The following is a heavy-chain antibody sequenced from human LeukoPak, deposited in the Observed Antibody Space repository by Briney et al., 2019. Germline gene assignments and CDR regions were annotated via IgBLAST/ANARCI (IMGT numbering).Heavy chain of an antibody. CDR1: GFTFSSYG. D-gene: IGHD1-7*01. Sequence: PGGSLRLSCAASGFTFSSYGMHWVRQAPGKGLEWVAVISYDGSSKYYADSVKGRFTISRDNSKNTLYLQMNSLRAEDTAVYYCAKKEELELSKDAFDIWGQGTMVTVSS. CDR3: AKKEELELSKDAFDI. CDR2: ISYDGSSK. J-gene: IGHJ3*02. V-gene: IGHV3-30*18.